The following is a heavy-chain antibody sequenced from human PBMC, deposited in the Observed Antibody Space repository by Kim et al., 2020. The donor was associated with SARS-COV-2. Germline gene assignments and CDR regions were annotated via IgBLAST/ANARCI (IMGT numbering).Heavy chain of an antibody. J-gene: IGHJ1*01. D-gene: IGHD2-2*01. CDR1: GCSISSSSYY. CDR3: ASPPALCSSSSCFVNFQH. Sequence: SETLSLTCNVSGCSISSSSYYWGWIRQPPEKGLEWIGNIYYSGSTYYNPSLKSRVTISVDTSKNQLSLKVNSVTAADTAVYYCASPPALCSSSSCFVNFQHWGQGSLVTVSS. CDR2: IYYSGST. V-gene: IGHV4-39*07.